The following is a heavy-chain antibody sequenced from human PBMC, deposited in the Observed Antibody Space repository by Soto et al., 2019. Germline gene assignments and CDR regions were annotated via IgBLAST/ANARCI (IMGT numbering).Heavy chain of an antibody. D-gene: IGHD3-22*01. CDR3: AKVVDDSSGDHQRNYYYYGMDV. J-gene: IGHJ6*02. V-gene: IGHV3-23*01. CDR1: GFTFSNYA. Sequence: GGSLRLSCAASGFTFSNYAMSWVRQAPGKGLEWVSTISGSGVMTYYVDSVKGRFTISRDNSKNTLYLQMNSLRAEDTAVYYCAKVVDDSSGDHQRNYYYYGMDVWGQGTTVTVSS. CDR2: ISGSGVMT.